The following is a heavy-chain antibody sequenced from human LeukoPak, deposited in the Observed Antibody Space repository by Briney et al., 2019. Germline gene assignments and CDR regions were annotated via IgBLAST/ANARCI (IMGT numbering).Heavy chain of an antibody. Sequence: SGGSLRLSCAASGFTVDDYGMSWVRQAPGKGLEWVSGINGNGGSTGYADSGKGRFTISRDNAKNSLYLQMNSLRAEDTALYYCASISGPDYYGSGSYLRDYWGQGTLVTVSS. CDR3: ASISGPDYYGSGSYLRDY. J-gene: IGHJ4*02. V-gene: IGHV3-20*04. CDR1: GFTVDDYG. D-gene: IGHD3-10*01. CDR2: INGNGGST.